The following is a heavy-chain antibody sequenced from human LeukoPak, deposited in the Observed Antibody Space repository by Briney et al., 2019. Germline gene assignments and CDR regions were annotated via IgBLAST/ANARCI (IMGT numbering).Heavy chain of an antibody. Sequence: GASLKVSCKASGYTFTGYYMHWVRQVPGQGLEWMGWINPNSGGTNYAQEFQGRVTMTRDTSISTAYMEPSRLRSDDTAVYYCARASVCSSTSCYMGGRYHYYYYMDVWGKGTTVTVSS. V-gene: IGHV1-2*02. CDR2: INPNSGGT. CDR3: ARASVCSSTSCYMGGRYHYYYYMDV. D-gene: IGHD2-2*02. CDR1: GYTFTGYY. J-gene: IGHJ6*03.